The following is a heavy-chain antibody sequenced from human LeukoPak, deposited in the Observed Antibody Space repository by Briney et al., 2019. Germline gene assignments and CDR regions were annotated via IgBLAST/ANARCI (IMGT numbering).Heavy chain of an antibody. J-gene: IGHJ4*02. CDR1: GFTFSIYW. CDR2: IKQDGSEK. Sequence: PGGSLRLSCAASGFTFSIYWMSWVRQAPGKGLEWVANIKQDGSEKYYVDSVKGRFTISRDNAKNSLYLQMNSLRAEDTAVYYCARVLRYFDWLLPFDYWGQGTLVTVSS. V-gene: IGHV3-7*01. D-gene: IGHD3-9*01. CDR3: ARVLRYFDWLLPFDY.